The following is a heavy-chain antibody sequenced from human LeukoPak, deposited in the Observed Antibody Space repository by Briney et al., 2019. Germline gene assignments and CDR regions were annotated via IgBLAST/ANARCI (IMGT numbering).Heavy chain of an antibody. J-gene: IGHJ4*02. D-gene: IGHD1-26*01. V-gene: IGHV3-23*01. CDR3: AKDIPLGARIVGATGY. CDR2: ISGSGGST. Sequence: PGGSLRLSCAGSGFTFSSYAMSWVRQAPGKGLEWVSAISGSGGSTYYADSVKGRFTISRDNSKNTLYLQMNSLRAEDTAVYYCAKDIPLGARIVGATGYWGQGTLVTVSS. CDR1: GFTFSSYA.